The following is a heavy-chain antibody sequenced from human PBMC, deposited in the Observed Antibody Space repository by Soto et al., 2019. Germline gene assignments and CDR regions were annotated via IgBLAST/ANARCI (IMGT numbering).Heavy chain of an antibody. CDR1: GFSFSNYA. CDR2: ISRVGGNI. V-gene: IGHV3-23*01. Sequence: LRLSCTASGFSFSNYAMGWVRQTPGKGLEWVSVISRVGGNIHYVESVKGRFTISRDNSKNTLYLQMDSLRVEDTAVYNCATQDFRGTSGTTWGQGTQVTVSS. D-gene: IGHD1-1*01. J-gene: IGHJ4*02. CDR3: ATQDFRGTSGTT.